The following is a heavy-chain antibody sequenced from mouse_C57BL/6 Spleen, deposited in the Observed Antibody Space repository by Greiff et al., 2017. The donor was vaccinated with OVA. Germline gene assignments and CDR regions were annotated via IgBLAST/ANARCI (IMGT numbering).Heavy chain of an antibody. J-gene: IGHJ4*01. CDR3: ARHYYGSSYAMDY. V-gene: IGHV5-16*01. D-gene: IGHD1-1*01. Sequence: EVHLVESEGGLVQPGSSMKLSCTASGFTFSDYYMAWVRQVPEKGLEWVANINYDGSSTYYLDSLKSRFIISRDNAKNILYLQMSSLKSEDTATYYCARHYYGSSYAMDYWGQGTSVTVSS. CDR1: GFTFSDYY. CDR2: INYDGSST.